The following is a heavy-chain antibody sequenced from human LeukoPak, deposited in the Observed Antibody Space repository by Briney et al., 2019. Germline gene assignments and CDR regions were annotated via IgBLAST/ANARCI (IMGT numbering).Heavy chain of an antibody. CDR1: GYTFSSYA. J-gene: IGHJ6*02. CDR2: ISYGGSNK. Sequence: GGSLRLSCAASGYTFSSYAMHWVRHAPGGGLEWVAVISYGGSNKYLADAVKSRFTISRYNSKNTLYLQMNSLRAEDTAVYYCARYAPGTIFGVVMYYYYGMDVWGQGTTVTVSS. CDR3: ARYAPGTIFGVVMYYYYGMDV. D-gene: IGHD3-3*01. V-gene: IGHV3-30*01.